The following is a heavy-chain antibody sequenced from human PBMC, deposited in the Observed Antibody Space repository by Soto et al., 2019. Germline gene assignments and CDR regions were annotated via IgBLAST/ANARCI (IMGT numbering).Heavy chain of an antibody. J-gene: IGHJ4*02. CDR3: ARDSHSTCVRLWGPFDY. V-gene: IGHV3-30-3*01. D-gene: IGHD3-16*01. CDR2: ISYGGTNI. CDR1: GFTFSSYA. Sequence: QVQLVESGGGVVQPGRSLRLSCSASGFTFSSYAMHWGRQAPGKGLEWVAVISYGGTNIDYADSVKGRFTVSRDNSKKTLSLQMDSLGAEDTAVYYCARDSHSTCVRLWGPFDYWGPGTLVTVSS.